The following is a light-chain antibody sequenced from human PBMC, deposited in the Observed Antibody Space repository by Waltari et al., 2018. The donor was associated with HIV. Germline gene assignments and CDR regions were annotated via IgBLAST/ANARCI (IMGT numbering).Light chain of an antibody. V-gene: IGKV2-28*01. J-gene: IGKJ3*01. CDR3: MQALQTPFT. CDR1: QSLLHSNGYNY. Sequence: DIVMTQSPLSLPVTPGEPASISCRSSQSLLHSNGYNYLDWYLQKPGQSPQLLIDLGSNRASGVPDRSSGSGSGTDFTLKISRVEAEDVGVYYCMQALQTPFTFGPGTKVDIK. CDR2: LGS.